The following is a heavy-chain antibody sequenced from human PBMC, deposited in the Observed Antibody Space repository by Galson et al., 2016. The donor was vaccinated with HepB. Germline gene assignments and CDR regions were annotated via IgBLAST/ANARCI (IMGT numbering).Heavy chain of an antibody. CDR1: GFTLSRHS. J-gene: IGHJ3*02. Sequence: SLRLSCAGSGFTLSRHSMNWVRRAPGKGLEWISYISITSTTKYYADSVKGRFTISRDNAKDSLYLQMNSLRDEDTAVYYCARDDRWYYYDSSGYYYGAFDRWGQGTMVAVTS. D-gene: IGHD3-22*01. V-gene: IGHV3-48*02. CDR3: ARDDRWYYYDSSGYYYGAFDR. CDR2: ISITSTTK.